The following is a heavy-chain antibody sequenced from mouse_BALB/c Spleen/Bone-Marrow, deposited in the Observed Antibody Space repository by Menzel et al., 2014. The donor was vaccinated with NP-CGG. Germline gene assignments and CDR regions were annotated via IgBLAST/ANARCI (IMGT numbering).Heavy chain of an antibody. CDR2: IWAGGST. V-gene: IGHV2-9*02. Sequence: VQGVESGPGLVAPSQRLSITCTVSGFSLTSYGVHWVRQPPGKGLEWLGVIWAGGSTNYNSALMPRLSISKDNSKSQVFLKMNSLQTDDTAMYYCARDYYGSSYFDYWGQGTTLTVSS. D-gene: IGHD1-1*01. CDR3: ARDYYGSSYFDY. J-gene: IGHJ2*01. CDR1: GFSLTSYG.